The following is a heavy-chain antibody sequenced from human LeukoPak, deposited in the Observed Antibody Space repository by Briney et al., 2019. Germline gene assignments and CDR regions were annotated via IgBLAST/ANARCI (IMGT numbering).Heavy chain of an antibody. CDR2: IYSGGHT. CDR3: AASSGYDLSFDY. Sequence: HPGGSLRLSCAASGFTVSSNYMSWVRQAPGRGLECVSLIYSGGHTYYADSVKGRFSISRHNSKNTLYLQMNSLRAEDTAVYYCAASSGYDLSFDYWGQGTLVTVSS. V-gene: IGHV3-53*04. CDR1: GFTVSSNY. D-gene: IGHD5-12*01. J-gene: IGHJ4*02.